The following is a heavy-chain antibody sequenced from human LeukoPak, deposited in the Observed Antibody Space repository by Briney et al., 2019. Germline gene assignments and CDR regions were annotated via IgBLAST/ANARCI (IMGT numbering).Heavy chain of an antibody. CDR1: GGSISSYY. CDR3: AGKGSYCSGGSCYLGAQYYFDY. V-gene: IGHV4-34*01. CDR2: INHSGST. D-gene: IGHD2-15*01. J-gene: IGHJ4*02. Sequence: SETLSLTCTVSGGSISSYYWSWIRQPPGKGLEWIGEINHSGSTNYNPSLKSRVTISVDTSKNQFSLKLSSVTAADTAVYYCAGKGSYCSGGSCYLGAQYYFDYWGQGTLVTVSS.